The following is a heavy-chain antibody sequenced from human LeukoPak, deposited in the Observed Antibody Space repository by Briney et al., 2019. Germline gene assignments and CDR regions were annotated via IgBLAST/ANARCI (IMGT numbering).Heavy chain of an antibody. J-gene: IGHJ4*02. CDR3: ARTARSHSSSWYIFDY. V-gene: IGHV3-11*04. Sequence: GGSLRLSCVASGFTFRGYYMTWIRQSPGKGLEWVSYISNSGRTTYYADSVKGRFTISRDNSKNTLYLQMNSLRAEDTAVYYCARTARSHSSSWYIFDYWGQGTLVTVSS. D-gene: IGHD6-13*01. CDR1: GFTFRGYY. CDR2: ISNSGRTT.